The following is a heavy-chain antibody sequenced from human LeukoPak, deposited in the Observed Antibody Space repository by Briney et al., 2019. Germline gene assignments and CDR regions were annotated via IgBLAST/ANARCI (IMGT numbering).Heavy chain of an antibody. V-gene: IGHV3-23*01. Sequence: GGSLRLSCAASGFTFTSYSMNWVRQAPGKGLEWVSTISGGGGSTYYADSVKGRFTISRDNSKNTLYLQVNSLRAEDTAVYYCAKDGGLWVSAHWGDSWGRGTLVTVSS. CDR1: GFTFTSYS. J-gene: IGHJ4*02. CDR2: ISGGGGST. D-gene: IGHD7-27*01. CDR3: AKDGGLWVSAHWGDS.